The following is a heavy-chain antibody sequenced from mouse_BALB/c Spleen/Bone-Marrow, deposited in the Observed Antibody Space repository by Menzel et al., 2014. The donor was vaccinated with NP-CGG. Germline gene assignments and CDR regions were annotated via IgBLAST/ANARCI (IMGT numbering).Heavy chain of an antibody. CDR1: GYSFTDYT. CDR2: INPYNGGS. Sequence: EVQLQQSGPELVKPGASMKISCKASGYSFTDYTMNWVRQSHGKNLEWIGLINPYNGGSTYNQKFKGTATLTVDRSSSTAYMEPLSLTSDDSAVYYCARDGYGRYFDVWGAGTTVTVSS. CDR3: ARDGYGRYFDV. J-gene: IGHJ1*01. V-gene: IGHV1-18*01. D-gene: IGHD2-2*01.